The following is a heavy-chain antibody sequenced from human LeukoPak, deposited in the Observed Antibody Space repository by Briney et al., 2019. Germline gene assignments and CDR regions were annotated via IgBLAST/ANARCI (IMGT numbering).Heavy chain of an antibody. Sequence: GGSLRLSCAASGFSFDDFAMYWVCQAPGEGLEWVSLICGDGGSTYYADSVRRRFTVSRDNSKNSLYLQMNSLRTEDTALYYCAKDRGRYTSSWYYWGQGTLVTVSS. CDR1: GFSFDDFA. D-gene: IGHD6-13*01. V-gene: IGHV3-43*02. J-gene: IGHJ4*02. CDR2: ICGDGGST. CDR3: AKDRGRYTSSWYY.